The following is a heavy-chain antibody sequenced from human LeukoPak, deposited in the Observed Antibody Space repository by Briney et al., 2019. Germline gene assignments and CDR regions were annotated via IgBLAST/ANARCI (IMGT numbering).Heavy chain of an antibody. V-gene: IGHV3-23*01. D-gene: IGHD6-19*01. CDR2: TSTSGDST. CDR3: ARARIRLGGWYAFDY. CDR1: GFTFSSYA. Sequence: GGSLRLSCAASGFTFSSYAMNWVRQAPGKGLEWVSATSTSGDSTYYADSVKGRFTISRDTSKNTLFLQMNSLRAEDTAVYYCARARIRLGGWYAFDYWGQGTLVTVSS. J-gene: IGHJ4*02.